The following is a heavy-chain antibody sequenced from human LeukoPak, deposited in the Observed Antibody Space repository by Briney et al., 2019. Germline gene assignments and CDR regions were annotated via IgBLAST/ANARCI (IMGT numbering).Heavy chain of an antibody. J-gene: IGHJ4*02. CDR3: ARDSGIAAAADY. D-gene: IGHD6-13*01. Sequence: WVRQPPGKGLEWVSSISSSSSYIYYADSVKGRFTISRDNAKNSLYLQMNSLRAEDTAVYYCARDSGIAAAADYWGQGTLVTVSS. CDR2: ISSSSSYI. V-gene: IGHV3-21*01.